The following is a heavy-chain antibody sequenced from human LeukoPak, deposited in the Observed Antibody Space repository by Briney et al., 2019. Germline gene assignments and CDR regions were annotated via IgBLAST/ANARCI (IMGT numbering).Heavy chain of an antibody. CDR1: GFTFSSYW. V-gene: IGHV3-23*01. CDR2: ISGSGGST. CDR3: AKDRHFLGSHGLDY. J-gene: IGHJ4*02. D-gene: IGHD3-3*02. Sequence: GGSLRLSCAASGFTFSSYWMTWVRQAPGKGLEWVSAISGSGGSTYYADSVKGRFTISRDNSKNTLYLQMNSLRAEDTAVYYCAKDRHFLGSHGLDYWGQGTLVTVSS.